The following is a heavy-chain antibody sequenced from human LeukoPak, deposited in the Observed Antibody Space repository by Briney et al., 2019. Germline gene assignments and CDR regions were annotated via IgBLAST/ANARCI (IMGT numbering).Heavy chain of an antibody. CDR3: ARTHSDYEYYFDY. CDR1: GGSISSGDYY. CDR2: IYYSGST. D-gene: IGHD5-12*01. V-gene: IGHV4-30-4*08. J-gene: IGHJ4*02. Sequence: PSETLSLTCSVSGGSISSGDYYWGWIRQPPGKGLEWIGYIYYSGSTYYSPSLKSRVTISVDTSKNQFSLKLSSVTAADTAVYYCARTHSDYEYYFDYWGQGTLVTVS.